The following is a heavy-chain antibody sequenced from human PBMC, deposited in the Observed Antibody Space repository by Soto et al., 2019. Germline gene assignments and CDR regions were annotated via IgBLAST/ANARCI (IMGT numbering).Heavy chain of an antibody. J-gene: IGHJ4*02. V-gene: IGHV3-74*01. CDR2: INSDGSST. D-gene: IGHD3-10*01. CDR3: PRDGHLCLGETNVDY. CDR1: GFTFSSYW. Sequence: EVQLVESGGGLVQPGGSLRLSCAASGFTFSSYWMHWVRQAPGKGLVWVSRINSDGSSTSYADSVKGRFTISRDNAKNTLYLQMNSLRAEVTAVYYCPRDGHLCLGETNVDYWGQGTLVTVSS.